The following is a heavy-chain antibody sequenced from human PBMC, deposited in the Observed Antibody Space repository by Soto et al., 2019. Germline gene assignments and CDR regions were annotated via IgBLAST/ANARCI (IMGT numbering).Heavy chain of an antibody. Sequence: QVQLQESGPSLVKPSGTLSLTCVITNASISSSNWWSWVRQAPGKGLEWIGEIYHTGPTNYAPSLKSRVTMSTEKSNNRFSPRLTSLTAADTAVYYCVRDEAHYDILTGSSLGRAFDIWGQGTMVTVSS. V-gene: IGHV4-4*02. J-gene: IGHJ3*02. CDR3: VRDEAHYDILTGSSLGRAFDI. CDR2: IYHTGPT. D-gene: IGHD3-9*01. CDR1: NASISSSNW.